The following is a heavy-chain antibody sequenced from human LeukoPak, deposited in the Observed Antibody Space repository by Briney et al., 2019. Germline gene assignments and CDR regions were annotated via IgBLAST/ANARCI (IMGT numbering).Heavy chain of an antibody. CDR3: ARDPSEWLVRNYYYGMDV. Sequence: SAKVSCKASGGTFSSYAISWVRQAPGQGLEWMGRIIPILGRANYAQKFQGRVTITADKSTSTAYMELSSLRSEDTAVYYCARDPSEWLVRNYYYGMDVWGQGTTLTVPS. CDR1: GGTFSSYA. D-gene: IGHD6-19*01. J-gene: IGHJ6*02. V-gene: IGHV1-69*04. CDR2: IIPILGRA.